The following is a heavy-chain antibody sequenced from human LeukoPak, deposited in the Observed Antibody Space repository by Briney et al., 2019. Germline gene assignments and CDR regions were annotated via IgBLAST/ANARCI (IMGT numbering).Heavy chain of an antibody. J-gene: IGHJ4*02. CDR3: SVRSAGTQIKYYFDY. CDR2: INPSGGST. V-gene: IGHV1-46*01. CDR1: GGTFSSYA. Sequence: ASVKVSCKASGGTFSSYAISWVRQAPGQGLEWMGIINPSGGSTSYAQKFQGRVTMTRDTSTSTVYMELSSLRSEDTAVYYCSVRSAGTQIKYYFDYWGQGTLVTVSS. D-gene: IGHD6-13*01.